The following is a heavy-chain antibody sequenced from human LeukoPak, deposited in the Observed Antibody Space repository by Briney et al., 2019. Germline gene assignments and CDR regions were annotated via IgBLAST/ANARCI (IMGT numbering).Heavy chain of an antibody. CDR2: IYYSGST. CDR3: ARGYDILTGSLPFDY. V-gene: IGHV4-59*01. Sequence: GSLRLSCAASGFTFISYTMNWVRQAPGKGLEWIGYIYYSGSTNYNPSLKSRVTISVDTSKNQFSLKLSSVTAADTAVYYCARGYDILTGSLPFDYWGQGTLVTVSS. J-gene: IGHJ4*02. CDR1: GFTFISYT. D-gene: IGHD3-9*01.